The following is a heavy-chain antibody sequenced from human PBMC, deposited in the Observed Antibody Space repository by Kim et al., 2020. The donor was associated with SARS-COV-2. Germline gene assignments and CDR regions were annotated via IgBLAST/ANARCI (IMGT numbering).Heavy chain of an antibody. V-gene: IGHV3-30*04. J-gene: IGHJ6*02. D-gene: IGHD2-2*01. CDR2: ISYDGSNK. Sequence: GGSLRLSCAASGFTFSSYAMHWVRQAPGKGLEWVAVISYDGSNKYYADSVKGRFTISRDNSKNTLYLQMNSLRAEDTAVYYCSRTRRPAYGMDVWGQGTTVTVSS. CDR3: SRTRRPAYGMDV. CDR1: GFTFSSYA.